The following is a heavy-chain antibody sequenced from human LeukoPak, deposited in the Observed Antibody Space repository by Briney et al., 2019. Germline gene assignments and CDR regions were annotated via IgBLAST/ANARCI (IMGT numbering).Heavy chain of an antibody. CDR2: ISSSSSYI. Sequence: GGSLRLSCAASGFTFSSYSMNWVRQAPGKGLEWVSSISSSSSYIYYADSVKGRFAISRDNAKNSLYLQMNSLRAEDTAVYYCARTDRSGWYENAGYWGQGTLVTVSS. D-gene: IGHD6-19*01. CDR3: ARTDRSGWYENAGY. V-gene: IGHV3-21*01. J-gene: IGHJ4*02. CDR1: GFTFSSYS.